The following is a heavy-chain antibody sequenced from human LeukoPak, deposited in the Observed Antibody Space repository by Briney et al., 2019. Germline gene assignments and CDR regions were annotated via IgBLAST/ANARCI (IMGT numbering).Heavy chain of an antibody. CDR1: GYSFTSYW. CDR2: IYPGDSDT. J-gene: IGHJ4*02. CDR3: ARLGAPNRGDY. Sequence: GESLKISCKGSGYSFTSYWIGWVRQMPGKGLEWMGIIYPGDSDTRNNPPFQGQVTISADKSISTAYLQWTSLKASDTAMYYCARLGAPNRGDYWGQGTLVTVSS. D-gene: IGHD2/OR15-2a*01. V-gene: IGHV5-51*01.